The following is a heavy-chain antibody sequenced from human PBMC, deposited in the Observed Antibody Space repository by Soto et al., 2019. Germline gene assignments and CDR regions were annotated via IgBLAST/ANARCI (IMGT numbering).Heavy chain of an antibody. D-gene: IGHD5-12*01. CDR3: ARGLGGYDQLFDY. CDR1: GASISSHY. J-gene: IGHJ4*01. V-gene: IGHV4-4*07. Sequence: KASETLSLTCTVSGASISSHYWIWIRQPAGKRLEWIGRIDSSGSANYNPSLRSRVTLSVDTSKNQFSLKLSSVTAADTAVYYCARGLGGYDQLFDYWGQGTLVTVSS. CDR2: IDSSGSA.